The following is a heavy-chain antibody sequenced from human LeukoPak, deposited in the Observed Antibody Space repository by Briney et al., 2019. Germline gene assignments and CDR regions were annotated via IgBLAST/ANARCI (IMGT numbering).Heavy chain of an antibody. V-gene: IGHV3-74*01. D-gene: IGHD3-10*01. CDR3: ARDEGNYGAGSYFARN. J-gene: IGHJ4*02. CDR1: GFTFSSYW. CDR2: INSDGSST. Sequence: GGSLRLSCAASGFTFSSYWMHWVRQAPGKGLVWVSRINSDGSSTTYADSVKGRVTISRDNAKNTLYLQMNSLRAEDTAFYYCARDEGNYGAGSYFARNWGQGTLVTVSS.